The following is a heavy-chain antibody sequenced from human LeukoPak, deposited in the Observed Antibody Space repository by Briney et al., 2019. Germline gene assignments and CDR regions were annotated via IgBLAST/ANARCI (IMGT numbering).Heavy chain of an antibody. V-gene: IGHV3-21*01. CDR3: ARAIAVAEGY. CDR2: ISGGSGYI. CDR1: GFTFSSYL. Sequence: AGGSLRLSCAASGFTFSSYLMSWVRQAPGKGPEWVSYISGGSGYIYYADSVKGRFTISRDNAKNSLYLQMNSLRAEDTAVYYCARAIAVAEGYWGQGTLVTVSS. J-gene: IGHJ4*02. D-gene: IGHD6-19*01.